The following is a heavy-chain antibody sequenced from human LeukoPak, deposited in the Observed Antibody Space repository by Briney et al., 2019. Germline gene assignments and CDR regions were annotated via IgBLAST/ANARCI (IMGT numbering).Heavy chain of an antibody. J-gene: IGHJ6*03. CDR2: IYYSGST. V-gene: IGHV4-30-4*08. Sequence: SETLSLTCTVSGGSISSGDYYWSWIRQPPGKGLEWIGYIYYSGSTYYNPSLKSRVTISVDTSKNQFSLKLSSVTVADTAVYYCARAGAAAGTLYYYYYMDVWGKGTTVTVSS. D-gene: IGHD6-13*01. CDR1: GGSISSGDYY. CDR3: ARAGAAAGTLYYYYYMDV.